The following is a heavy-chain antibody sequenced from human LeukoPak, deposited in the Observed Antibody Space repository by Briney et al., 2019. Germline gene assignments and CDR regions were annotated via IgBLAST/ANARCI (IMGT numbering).Heavy chain of an antibody. D-gene: IGHD1-20*01. CDR1: GFTFSSYE. J-gene: IGHJ4*02. V-gene: IGHV3-48*03. CDR2: ISGSGTTI. Sequence: GGSLRLSCAASGFTFSSYEMNWVRQAPGKGLEWVSHISGSGTTIYYTDSVKGRFTIPRDNAKNSLYLQMNSLRADDTAVYYCVRDPGITGTSYWGQGTLVTVSS. CDR3: VRDPGITGTSY.